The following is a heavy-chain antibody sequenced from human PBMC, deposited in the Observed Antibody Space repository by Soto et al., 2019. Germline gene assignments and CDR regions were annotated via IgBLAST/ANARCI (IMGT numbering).Heavy chain of an antibody. D-gene: IGHD2-2*01. CDR2: ISLYSDGT. V-gene: IGHV1-18*01. Sequence: ASVKVSFKTSGYTFSNYGITWVRQAPGQPLEWLGWISLYSDGTNYAQKFQGRVSMTTDTSTTTAYMELRSLRSDDTAVYYCARVVPGAEAWFGPWGQGTLVTVSS. CDR1: GYTFSNYG. J-gene: IGHJ5*02. CDR3: ARVVPGAEAWFGP.